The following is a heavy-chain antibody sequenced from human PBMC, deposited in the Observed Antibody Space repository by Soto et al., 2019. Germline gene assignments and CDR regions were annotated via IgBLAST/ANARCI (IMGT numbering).Heavy chain of an antibody. V-gene: IGHV3-30*18. J-gene: IGHJ4*02. D-gene: IGHD3-10*01. CDR1: GFTFSSYG. CDR2: ISYDGSNN. Sequence: PGGSLRLSCAASGFTFSSYGMHWVRQAPGKGLEWVAVISYDGSNNYYADSVKGRFTISRDNSKNTLYLQMNSLRAEDTAVYYCAKGSGILTRSEAYYWGQGTLVTVSS. CDR3: AKGSGILTRSEAYY.